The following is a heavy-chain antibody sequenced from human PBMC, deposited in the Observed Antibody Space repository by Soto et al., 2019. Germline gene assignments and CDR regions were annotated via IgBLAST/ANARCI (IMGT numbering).Heavy chain of an antibody. V-gene: IGHV3-7*01. D-gene: IGHD2-8*02. Sequence: EVQLVESGGGLVQPGGSLRLSCGTSGFIFSAHWMAWVRQAPGKGLEWVANINQDGSETNFVDSVKGRFTISRDNARNSVYLQMNRLRAEDTAVYYCARALVNGGDYWGQRTLVTVSS. CDR2: INQDGSET. J-gene: IGHJ4*02. CDR1: GFIFSAHW. CDR3: ARALVNGGDY.